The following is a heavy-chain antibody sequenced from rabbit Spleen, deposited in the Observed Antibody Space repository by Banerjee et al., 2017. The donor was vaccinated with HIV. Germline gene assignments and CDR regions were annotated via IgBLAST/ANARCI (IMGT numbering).Heavy chain of an antibody. D-gene: IGHD4-2*01. V-gene: IGHV1S45*01. J-gene: IGHJ4*01. CDR3: ARDSAGREDFNL. CDR1: GFSFSSSYW. Sequence: EESGGDLVKPEGSLTLTCTASGFSFSSSYWICWVRQAPGKGLEWIGCIYSISGVAYYASWAKGRFTVSETSSTTVTLQLTSLTAADTATYFCARDSAGREDFNLWGPGTLVTVS. CDR2: IYSISGVA.